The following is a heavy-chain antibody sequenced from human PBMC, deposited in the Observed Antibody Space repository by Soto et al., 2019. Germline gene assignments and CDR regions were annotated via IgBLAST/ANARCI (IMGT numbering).Heavy chain of an antibody. D-gene: IGHD3-3*01. CDR3: ARVLRFLEWSQMDV. CDR1: GYTFTSYA. J-gene: IGHJ6*04. V-gene: IGHV1-3*01. Sequence: ASVKVSCKASGYTFTSYAMHWVRQAPGQRLEWMGWINAGNGNTKYSQKFQGRVTITRDTSASTAYMELSSLRSEDTAVYYCARVLRFLEWSQMDVWGKGTTVTVSS. CDR2: INAGNGNT.